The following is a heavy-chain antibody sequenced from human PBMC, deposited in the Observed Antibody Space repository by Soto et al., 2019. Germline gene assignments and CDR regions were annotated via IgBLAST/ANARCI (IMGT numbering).Heavy chain of an antibody. V-gene: IGHV3-48*01. CDR1: GFTFSSYT. Sequence: GGSLRLSCAASGFTFSSYTMNWVRQAPGKGLEWVSYISSSSTTIYYADSVKGRFTISRDNAKNSLYLQMNGLRAEDTAVYYCAREWGDSSSWQTFDYWGQGT. J-gene: IGHJ4*02. CDR2: ISSSSTTI. D-gene: IGHD6-13*01. CDR3: AREWGDSSSWQTFDY.